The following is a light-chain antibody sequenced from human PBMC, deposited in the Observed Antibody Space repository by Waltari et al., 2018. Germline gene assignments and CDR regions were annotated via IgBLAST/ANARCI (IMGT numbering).Light chain of an antibody. V-gene: IGLV2-14*01. Sequence: QSALTQPASVSGSPGQSITISCTETSIEFGGNNFFSWYQHRPGKAPKLMIYEVTHRPSGVSNRFSGSKSGNTASLTISGLQAEDEADYYCTSYTSSSTLYVFGTGTKVTVL. CDR1: SIEFGGNNF. CDR2: EVT. CDR3: TSYTSSSTLYV. J-gene: IGLJ1*01.